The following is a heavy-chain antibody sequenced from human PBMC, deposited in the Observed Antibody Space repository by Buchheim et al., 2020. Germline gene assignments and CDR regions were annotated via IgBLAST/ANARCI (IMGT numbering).Heavy chain of an antibody. Sequence: QVQLQESGPGLVKPSQTLSLTCTVSGGSISSGDYYWSWIRRPPGKGLEWIGYIYYSGSTYYNPSPKSRVTISVDTSKNQFSLKLSSVTAADTAVYYCARERYGEDYYFDYWGQGTL. CDR1: GGSISSGDYY. D-gene: IGHD4-17*01. V-gene: IGHV4-30-4*01. CDR2: IYYSGST. J-gene: IGHJ4*02. CDR3: ARERYGEDYYFDY.